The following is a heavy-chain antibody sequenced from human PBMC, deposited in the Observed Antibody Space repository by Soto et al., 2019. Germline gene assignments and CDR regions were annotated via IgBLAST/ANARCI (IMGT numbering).Heavy chain of an antibody. J-gene: IGHJ4*02. CDR1: GSTFSTYS. V-gene: IGHV1-69*06. CDR3: ASSSGNNYGVGTNYYFDY. Sequence: SVKVSCKTSGSTFSTYSIVWVRQALGEGLEWMGGIIPLFGTANYAQKFQDRVTITADKSTNTAFMELSSLKSEDTAMYYCASSSGNNYGVGTNYYFDYWGQGTLVTVS. D-gene: IGHD1-26*01. CDR2: IIPLFGTA.